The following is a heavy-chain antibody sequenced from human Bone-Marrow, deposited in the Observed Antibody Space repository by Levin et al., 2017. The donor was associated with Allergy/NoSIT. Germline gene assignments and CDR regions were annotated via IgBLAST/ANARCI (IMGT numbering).Heavy chain of an antibody. D-gene: IGHD4-17*01. CDR1: GGSISSGGYY. J-gene: IGHJ3*02. CDR2: IYYSGST. V-gene: IGHV4-31*03. Sequence: SETLSLTCTVSGGSISSGGYYWSWIRQHPGKGLEWIGYIYYSGSTYYNPSLKSRVTISVDTSKNQFSLKLSSVTAADTAVYYCARVATVTGAASAFDIWGQGTMVTVSS. CDR3: ARVATVTGAASAFDI.